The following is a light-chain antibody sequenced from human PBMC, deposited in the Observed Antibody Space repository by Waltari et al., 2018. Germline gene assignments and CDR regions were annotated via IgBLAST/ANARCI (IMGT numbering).Light chain of an antibody. CDR1: SSDVGGYNY. Sequence: QSALTQPVSVSGSPGQSITISCTGTSSDVGGYNYVSWYQQHPGKAPKLMIYDVSKRHSGISDRFSGSKSGNTASLTISGLQAEDEADYYCSSYSSTSTFGVFGGGTKLTVL. CDR3: SSYSSTSTFGV. V-gene: IGLV2-14*01. J-gene: IGLJ2*01. CDR2: DVS.